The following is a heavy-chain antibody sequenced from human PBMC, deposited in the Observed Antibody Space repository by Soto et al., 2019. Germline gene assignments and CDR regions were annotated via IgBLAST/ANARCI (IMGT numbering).Heavy chain of an antibody. CDR3: ANLPVHYDILTGPTTYPLYGMDV. CDR1: GFTFSSYG. J-gene: IGHJ6*01. CDR2: ISRDGSNK. V-gene: IGHV3-30*18. Sequence: GGSLRLSCAASGFTFSSYGMHWVRQAPGKGLEWVAVISRDGSNKYYADSVKGRFTISRDNSKNTLYLQMNSLRAEDTAVYYCANLPVHYDILTGPTTYPLYGMDVWGQGTTVTVSS. D-gene: IGHD3-9*01.